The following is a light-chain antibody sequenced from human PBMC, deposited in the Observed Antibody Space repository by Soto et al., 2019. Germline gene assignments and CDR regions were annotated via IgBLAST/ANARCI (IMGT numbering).Light chain of an antibody. CDR1: QSISSW. Sequence: DLQLTQSPSVLSASVGDTVTITCRASQSISSWLAWYQQKPGKAPKLLIYKASSLESGVPSRFSGSGSGTEFTLTISSLQPDDFATYYCQQYNSYSLTFGGGTKVDNK. CDR2: KAS. V-gene: IGKV1-5*03. CDR3: QQYNSYSLT. J-gene: IGKJ4*01.